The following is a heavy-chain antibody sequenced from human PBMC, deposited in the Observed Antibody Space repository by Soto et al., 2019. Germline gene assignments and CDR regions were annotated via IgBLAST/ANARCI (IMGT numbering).Heavy chain of an antibody. CDR2: IKRESEGGTA. J-gene: IGHJ4*02. CDR3: TVDSLRAY. CDR1: GCTASNFW. V-gene: IGHV3-15*01. Sequence: GGSLRLSCAASGCTASNFWMSWVRQAPGKGLEWIALIKRESEGGTADFAPLVKGRFTISRDDLKNTLYLDMNSLKTEDTAVYSCTVDSLRAYRGQPTMGTVSS.